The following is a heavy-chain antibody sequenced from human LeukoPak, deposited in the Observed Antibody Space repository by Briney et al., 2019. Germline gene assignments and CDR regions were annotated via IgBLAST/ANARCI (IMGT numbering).Heavy chain of an antibody. D-gene: IGHD5-24*01. V-gene: IGHV3-48*03. CDR3: ARGVKDGYNPLKSYYYMDV. J-gene: IGHJ6*03. Sequence: PGGSLRLSCAASGFTFSSYEMNWVRQAPGKGLEWVSYISSSGSTIYYADSVKGRFTISRGNAKNSLYLQMNSLRAEDTAVYYCARGVKDGYNPLKSYYYMDVWGKGTTVTISS. CDR1: GFTFSSYE. CDR2: ISSSGSTI.